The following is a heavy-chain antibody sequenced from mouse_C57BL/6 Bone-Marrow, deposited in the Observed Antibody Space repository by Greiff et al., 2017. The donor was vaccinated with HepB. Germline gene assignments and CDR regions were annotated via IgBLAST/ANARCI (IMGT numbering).Heavy chain of an antibody. J-gene: IGHJ1*03. CDR2: ISDGGSYT. CDR3: AREYFDV. V-gene: IGHV5-4*01. Sequence: DVHLVESGGGLVKPGGSLKLSCAASGFTFSRYAVSWVRQTPEKRLEWVATISDGGSYTYYPDNVKGRFTISRDNAKNNLYLQMSHLKSEDTAMYYCAREYFDVWGTGNTVTVSS. CDR1: GFTFSRYA.